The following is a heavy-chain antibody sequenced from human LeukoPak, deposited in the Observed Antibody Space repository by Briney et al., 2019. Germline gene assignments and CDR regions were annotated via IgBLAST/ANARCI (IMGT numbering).Heavy chain of an antibody. Sequence: VASVKVSCKASGYTFTSYGISWVRQAPGQGLEWMGWISAYNGNTNYAQKLQGRVTMTTDTSTSTAYMELRSLRSDDTAVYYCARDEIRYRSGCSPLDNWGQGTLVTVSS. CDR1: GYTFTSYG. V-gene: IGHV1-18*01. D-gene: IGHD6-19*01. CDR3: ARDEIRYRSGCSPLDN. J-gene: IGHJ4*02. CDR2: ISAYNGNT.